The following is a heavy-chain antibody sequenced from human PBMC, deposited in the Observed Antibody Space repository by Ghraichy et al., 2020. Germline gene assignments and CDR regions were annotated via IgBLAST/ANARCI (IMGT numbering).Heavy chain of an antibody. CDR2: VFGGTST. Sequence: GGSLRLSCAVSGFTVNSNYMSWVRQAPGTGLEWVSVVFGGTSTYYTDSVKGRFTISRDTSKNTLYLQMNNLRAEDSAVYYCARGNYDSNGYYAYYFDHWGQGTLVTVSS. V-gene: IGHV3-53*01. CDR3: ARGNYDSNGYYAYYFDH. J-gene: IGHJ4*01. D-gene: IGHD3-22*01. CDR1: GFTVNSNY.